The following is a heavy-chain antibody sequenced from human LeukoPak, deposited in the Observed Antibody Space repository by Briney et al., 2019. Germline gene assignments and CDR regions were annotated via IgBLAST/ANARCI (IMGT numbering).Heavy chain of an antibody. CDR1: GGSISSYY. CDR3: AGGSSSWRMGLDY. D-gene: IGHD6-13*01. J-gene: IGHJ4*02. V-gene: IGHV4-59*01. CDR2: IYYSGST. Sequence: SETLSLTRTVSGGSISSYYWSWIRQPPGKGLEWIGYIYYSGSTNYTPSLKSRVTISVDTSKNQFSLKLSSVTAADTAVYYCAGGSSSWRMGLDYWGQGTLVTVSS.